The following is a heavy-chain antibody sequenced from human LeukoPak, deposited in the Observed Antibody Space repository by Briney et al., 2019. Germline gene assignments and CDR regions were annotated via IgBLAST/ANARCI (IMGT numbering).Heavy chain of an antibody. CDR3: AKRQDYNNNWSVDFNY. D-gene: IGHD1-1*01. J-gene: IGHJ4*02. Sequence: GGPLSLSCAASGFTFSPYAKSGARHAPGKALECVSTVIGAGATTYYADSVKGRFTVSRDNSRNTVYLQMTRLRADDTAVYYCAKRQDYNNNWSVDFNYWGQGTLVTVSS. CDR2: VIGAGATT. CDR1: GFTFSPYA. V-gene: IGHV3-23*01.